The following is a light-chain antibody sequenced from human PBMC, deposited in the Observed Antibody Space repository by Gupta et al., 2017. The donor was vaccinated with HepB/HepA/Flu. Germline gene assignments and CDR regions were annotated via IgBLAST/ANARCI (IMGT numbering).Light chain of an antibody. J-gene: IGKJ1*01. CDR1: QSVSGN. CDR2: CAS. CDR3: QQYNNWPWT. Sequence: EVVMTKSPATMSVSTGERATLSCRASQSVSGNFAWYQQKPGQPPRLLVYCASTRATGVPARFSGSGSGTEFTLPISGLQSEDFAVYYCQQYNNWPWTFGQGTKVEIK. V-gene: IGKV3-15*01.